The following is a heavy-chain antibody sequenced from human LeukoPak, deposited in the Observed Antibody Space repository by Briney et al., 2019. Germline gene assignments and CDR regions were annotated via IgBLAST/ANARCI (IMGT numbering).Heavy chain of an antibody. CDR3: ATSPLNRSSGNDY. Sequence: PGGSLRLSCTASGFTFGDYAMTWFRQAPGKGLEWVGFIRSKPYGGTTDYAASVQGRFTISRDDSKSIAYLQMNSLKTEDTAVYYCATSPLNRSSGNDYWGQGTLVTVSS. V-gene: IGHV3-49*03. CDR1: GFTFGDYA. J-gene: IGHJ4*02. CDR2: IRSKPYGGTT. D-gene: IGHD6-6*01.